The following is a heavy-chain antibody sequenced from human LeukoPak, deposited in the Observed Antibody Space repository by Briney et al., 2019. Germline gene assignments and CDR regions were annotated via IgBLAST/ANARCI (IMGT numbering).Heavy chain of an antibody. CDR2: IHSGGST. Sequence: PSQTLSLTCTVSGDSINSGNYFWSWIRQPAGKGLEWIGRIHSGGSTSYNPSLKSRVTLSIDTSKNQFFLKLSSVTAADTAVYYCARVYSGSYFDYWGQGTLVTVSS. D-gene: IGHD1-26*01. CDR3: ARVYSGSYFDY. CDR1: GDSINSGNYF. J-gene: IGHJ4*02. V-gene: IGHV4-61*02.